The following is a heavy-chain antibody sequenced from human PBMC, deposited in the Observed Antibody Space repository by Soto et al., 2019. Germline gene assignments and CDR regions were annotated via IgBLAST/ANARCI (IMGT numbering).Heavy chain of an antibody. D-gene: IGHD3-3*01. J-gene: IGHJ5*02. Sequence: QVQLVQSGAEVKKPGSSVKVSCKASGDTFTSYDINWVRQATGQGLEWMGWMNPNSGNTDYAQKFQGRVTMARNTSISAAYKELSSLRAEDTAVYYCTRETDYDFWRAAESVYRLTFDPWGQGTLVTVSS. CDR1: GDTFTSYD. CDR3: TRETDYDFWRAAESVYRLTFDP. CDR2: MNPNSGNT. V-gene: IGHV1-8*01.